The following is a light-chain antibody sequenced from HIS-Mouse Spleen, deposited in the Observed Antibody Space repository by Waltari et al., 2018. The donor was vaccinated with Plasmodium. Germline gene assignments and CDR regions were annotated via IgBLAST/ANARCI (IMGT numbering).Light chain of an antibody. CDR1: QSVSSY. Sequence: EIVMTQSPAPLSVSPGERAPLSCRARQSVSSYLAWYQQNPGQAPRLLIYGASTRATGIPARFSGSGSGTEFTLTISSLQSEDFAVYYCQQYNNWSFTFGPGTKVDIK. V-gene: IGKV3-15*01. CDR3: QQYNNWSFT. J-gene: IGKJ3*01. CDR2: GAS.